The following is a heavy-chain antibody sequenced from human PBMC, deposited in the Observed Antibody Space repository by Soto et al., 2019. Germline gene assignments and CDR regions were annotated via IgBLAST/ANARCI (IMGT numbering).Heavy chain of an antibody. Sequence: GGSLRLSCAASGFTFRSHGMHWVRQAPGKGLESVAVLSYDGGNEYYADSVKGRFTVSRDSSKNTLYLEMNNLRAEETAVYFWADDRSATLYYYGMDVWGQGTTVTVSS. CDR1: GFTFRSHG. V-gene: IGHV3-30*18. CDR3: ADDRSATLYYYGMDV. CDR2: LSYDGGNE. J-gene: IGHJ6*02. D-gene: IGHD6-19*01.